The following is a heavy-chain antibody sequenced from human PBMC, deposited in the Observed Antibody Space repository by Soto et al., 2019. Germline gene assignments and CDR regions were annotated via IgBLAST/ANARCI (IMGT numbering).Heavy chain of an antibody. CDR1: SGSITSAH. Sequence: SDTLSLTWSVSSGSITSAHGTWIRPPLGKPLEWLGYISYRGSTNYNPSLKSRLTISIDTSKSQISLRLTSMTTADTAVYYCASSGIVGREVNTWFDPWGQGTLVTVS. CDR2: ISYRGST. J-gene: IGHJ5*02. D-gene: IGHD3-22*01. V-gene: IGHV4-59*07. CDR3: ASSGIVGREVNTWFDP.